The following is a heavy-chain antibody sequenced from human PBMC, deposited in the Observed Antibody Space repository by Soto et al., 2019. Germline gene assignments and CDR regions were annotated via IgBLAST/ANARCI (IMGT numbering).Heavy chain of an antibody. V-gene: IGHV5-51*01. CDR1: GYSFALYW. CDR3: ARIIAAWYFDL. Sequence: EVQLVQSGAEVKKPGESLKISCKGSGYSFALYWIGWVRQMPGKDLEWMGIIYPSDSDVRYSPSFQGQVTMSADKSISTVYLQWNSLKASDTAMYYCARIIAAWYFDLWGRGTLVTVSS. CDR2: IYPSDSDV. J-gene: IGHJ2*01. D-gene: IGHD6-13*01.